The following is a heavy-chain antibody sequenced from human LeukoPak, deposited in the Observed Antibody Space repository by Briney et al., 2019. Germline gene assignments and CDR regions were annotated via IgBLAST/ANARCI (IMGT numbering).Heavy chain of an antibody. CDR2: INHSGST. Sequence: SETLSLTCTVSGCSVSSYYWSWIRQPPGKGLEWIGEINHSGSTNYNPSLKSRVTISVDTSKNQFSLKLSSVTAADTAVYYCARGRRLAAAGKGWFDPWGQGTLVTVSS. V-gene: IGHV4-34*01. CDR3: ARGRRLAAAGKGWFDP. D-gene: IGHD6-13*01. J-gene: IGHJ5*02. CDR1: GCSVSSYY.